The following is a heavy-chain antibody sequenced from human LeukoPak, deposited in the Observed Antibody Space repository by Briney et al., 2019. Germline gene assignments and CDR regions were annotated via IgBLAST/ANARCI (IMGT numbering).Heavy chain of an antibody. J-gene: IGHJ6*02. CDR2: ISSSSSYI. Sequence: PGGSLRLSCAASGFTFSSYSMNWVRQAPGKGLEWVSSISSSSSYIYYADSVKGRFTISRDNSKNTLYLQMNSLRAEDTAVYYCARDKKGYLRLNYYYYGMDVWGQGTTVTVSS. D-gene: IGHD5-18*01. V-gene: IGHV3-21*01. CDR3: ARDKKGYLRLNYYYYGMDV. CDR1: GFTFSSYS.